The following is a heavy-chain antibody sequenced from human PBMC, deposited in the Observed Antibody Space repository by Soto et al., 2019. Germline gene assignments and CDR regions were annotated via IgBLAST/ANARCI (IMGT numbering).Heavy chain of an antibody. D-gene: IGHD2-2*01. Sequence: ASVKVSCKASGYTFTIYYMHWVLQAPGQGLEWMGIINPSGGSTSCAQKFQGRVTMTRDTSTSTVYMELSSLRSEDTAVYYCARGPLVVPAAPVYYMYGCGKGTTVTVSS. J-gene: IGHJ6*03. V-gene: IGHV1-46*03. CDR1: GYTFTIYY. CDR3: ARGPLVVPAAPVYYMYG. CDR2: INPSGGST.